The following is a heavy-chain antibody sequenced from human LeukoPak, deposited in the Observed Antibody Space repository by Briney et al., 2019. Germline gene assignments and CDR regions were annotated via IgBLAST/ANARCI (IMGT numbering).Heavy chain of an antibody. CDR1: GFTFSSYA. Sequence: GSLRLSCAASGFTFSSYAMNWVRQAPGKGLEWVSAVSGSGNTYYADSVKGRFTISRDNSKNTLYLQMNSLRAEDTAVYYCAKEEQWLATYYFDYWGQGTLVTVSS. V-gene: IGHV3-23*01. J-gene: IGHJ4*02. D-gene: IGHD6-19*01. CDR2: VSGSGNT. CDR3: AKEEQWLATYYFDY.